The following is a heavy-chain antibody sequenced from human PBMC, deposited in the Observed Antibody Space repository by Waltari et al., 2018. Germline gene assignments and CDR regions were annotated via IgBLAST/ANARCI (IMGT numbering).Heavy chain of an antibody. J-gene: IGHJ2*01. CDR1: GMTFTTYS. D-gene: IGHD3-10*01. Sequence: EVQLVESGGGLVQPGGSLRLSCAASGMTFTTYSMNWVRQAPGKGLGWISYVSGYSGYLYYADSVRGRFTISRDNAQNSMYLQMNNLRADDTAVYYCAGIRRGFWFFDLWGRGTLVTVSS. CDR2: VSGYSGYL. CDR3: AGIRRGFWFFDL. V-gene: IGHV3-48*04.